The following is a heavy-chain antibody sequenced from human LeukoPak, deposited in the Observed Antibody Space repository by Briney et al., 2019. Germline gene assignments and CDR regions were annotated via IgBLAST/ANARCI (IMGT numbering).Heavy chain of an antibody. CDR3: ANRGYYDSPWN. J-gene: IGHJ4*02. CDR2: ISNSGENT. CDR1: GFPFSSYA. Sequence: PGGSLRLSCAASGFPFSSYAMSWVRQAPGKGLAWVSVISNSGENTYYADSVKGRFTISRDNSKNTVYLQMNSLRAEDTAVYYCANRGYYDSPWNWGQGTLVTVSS. V-gene: IGHV3-23*01. D-gene: IGHD3-22*01.